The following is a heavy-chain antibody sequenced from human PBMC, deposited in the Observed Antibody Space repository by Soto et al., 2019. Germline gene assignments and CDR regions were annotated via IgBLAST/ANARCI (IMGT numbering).Heavy chain of an antibody. D-gene: IGHD6-19*01. V-gene: IGHV3-30*18. CDR3: AKGDSSGLYPFDY. Sequence: QVQLVESGGGVVQPGRSLRLSCAASGFTFNTYGMHWVRQAPGKGLEWVAVISYDGNNKYYADSVKGRFTISRDNSKNTLYLQMNSLRAEYTAVYYCAKGDSSGLYPFDYWGQGTLVTVSS. J-gene: IGHJ4*02. CDR2: ISYDGNNK. CDR1: GFTFNTYG.